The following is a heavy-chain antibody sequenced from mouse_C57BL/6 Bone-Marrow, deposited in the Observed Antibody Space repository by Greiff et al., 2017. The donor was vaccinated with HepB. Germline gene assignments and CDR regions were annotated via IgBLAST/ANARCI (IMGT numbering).Heavy chain of an antibody. J-gene: IGHJ4*01. V-gene: IGHV1-26*01. Sequence: VQLQQSGPELVKPGASVKISCKASGYTFTDYYLNWVKQSHGKSLEWIGDINPNNGVTSYNQKFKGKATLTVDKSSSTAYMELRSLTSEDSAVYYCARSYYSNYFYYAMDYWGQGTSVTVSS. D-gene: IGHD2-5*01. CDR1: GYTFTDYY. CDR2: INPNNGVT. CDR3: ARSYYSNYFYYAMDY.